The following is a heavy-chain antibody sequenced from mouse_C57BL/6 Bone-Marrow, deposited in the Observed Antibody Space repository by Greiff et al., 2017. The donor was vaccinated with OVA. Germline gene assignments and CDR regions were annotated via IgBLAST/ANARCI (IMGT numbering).Heavy chain of an antibody. J-gene: IGHJ3*01. Sequence: QVQLQQPGAELVKPGASVKLSCKASGYTFTSYWMQWVKQRPGQGLEWIGEIDPSDCYTNYIQKFKGKITLTVDTSSSTAFMQLTCLTSEGSAVFCCATAVFAYWGQGTLVTVSA. CDR1: GYTFTSYW. V-gene: IGHV1-50*01. CDR2: IDPSDCYT. CDR3: ATAVFAY.